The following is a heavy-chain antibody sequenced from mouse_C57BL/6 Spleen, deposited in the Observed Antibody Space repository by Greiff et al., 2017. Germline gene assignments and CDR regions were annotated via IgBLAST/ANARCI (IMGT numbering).Heavy chain of an antibody. J-gene: IGHJ4*01. V-gene: IGHV5-4*01. CDR2: ISDGGSYT. Sequence: EVKVEESGGGLVKPGGSLKLSCAASGFTFSSYAMSWVRQTPEKRLEWVATISDGGSYTYYPDNVKGRFTISRDNAKNNLYLQMSHLKSEDTAMYYCARDHGYCSSSGAMDYWGQGTSVTVSS. CDR3: ARDHGYCSSSGAMDY. D-gene: IGHD1-1*01. CDR1: GFTFSSYA.